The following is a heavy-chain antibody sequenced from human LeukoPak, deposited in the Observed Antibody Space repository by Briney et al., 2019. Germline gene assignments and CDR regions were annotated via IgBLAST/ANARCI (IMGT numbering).Heavy chain of an antibody. CDR3: ARGTGGYSSGWYSDY. D-gene: IGHD6-19*01. J-gene: IGHJ4*02. Sequence: GASVEVSCKASGGTFSSYAISWVRQAPGQGLEWMGGIIPIFGTANYAQKIQGRVTITADESTSTAYMELSSLRSEDTAVYYCARGTGGYSSGWYSDYWGQGTLVTVSS. CDR1: GGTFSSYA. V-gene: IGHV1-69*13. CDR2: IIPIFGTA.